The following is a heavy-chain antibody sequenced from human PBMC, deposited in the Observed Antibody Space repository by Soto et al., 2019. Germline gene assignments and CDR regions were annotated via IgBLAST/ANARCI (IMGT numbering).Heavy chain of an antibody. V-gene: IGHV3-48*02. Sequence: VPLVESGGALVQPGGSLRLSCAASGFKFSIYSMNWVRQAPGKGLEWSAYITSDTKTIKYGDSVKGRFTISRDNAKNSVYLQMNSLSDEDTAVYYCARSVEGHFDYWGQGTVVTVSS. CDR3: ARSVEGHFDY. CDR1: GFKFSIYS. CDR2: ITSDTKTI. D-gene: IGHD6-19*01. J-gene: IGHJ4*02.